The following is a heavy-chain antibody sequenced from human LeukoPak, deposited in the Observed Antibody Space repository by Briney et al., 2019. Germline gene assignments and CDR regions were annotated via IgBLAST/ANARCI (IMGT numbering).Heavy chain of an antibody. D-gene: IGHD3-22*01. CDR2: IRPSGDRT. V-gene: IGHV3-23*01. CDR3: ARVGNYYDSSGYYYVFDY. Sequence: GGSLRLSCAASGFTFSTYAISWVRQGPGKGLEWVSAIRPSGDRTYYADSVKGRFTVSRDNSKDTLYLQMNSLRVEDTAVYYCARVGNYYDSSGYYYVFDYWGQGTLVTVSS. J-gene: IGHJ4*02. CDR1: GFTFSTYA.